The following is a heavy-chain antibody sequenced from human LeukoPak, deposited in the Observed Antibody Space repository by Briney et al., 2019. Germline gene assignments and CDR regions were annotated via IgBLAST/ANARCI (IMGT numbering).Heavy chain of an antibody. Sequence: PGGSLRLSCAASGFTFRSYAMSWVRQAPGKGLEWVSVISGSGGSTYYADSVKGRFTISRDNSKNTLYLQMNSLRAEDTAVYYCAKDKYNFWSGSNYYYMDVWGKGTTVTVSS. CDR1: GFTFRSYA. D-gene: IGHD3-3*01. CDR2: ISGSGGST. CDR3: AKDKYNFWSGSNYYYMDV. J-gene: IGHJ6*03. V-gene: IGHV3-23*01.